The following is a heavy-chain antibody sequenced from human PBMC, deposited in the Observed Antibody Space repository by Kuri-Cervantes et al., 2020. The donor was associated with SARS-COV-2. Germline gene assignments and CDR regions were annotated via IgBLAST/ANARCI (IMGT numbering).Heavy chain of an antibody. Sequence: GESLKISCAASGFTFSSYGMHWVRQAPGKGLEWVAVISCDGSNKYYADSVKGRFTISRDNSKNTLYLQMNSLRAEDTAVYYCARPPSPLSSGYNDAFDIWGQGTMVTVSS. D-gene: IGHD3-22*01. CDR2: ISCDGSNK. CDR1: GFTFSSYG. J-gene: IGHJ3*02. CDR3: ARPPSPLSSGYNDAFDI. V-gene: IGHV3-30*03.